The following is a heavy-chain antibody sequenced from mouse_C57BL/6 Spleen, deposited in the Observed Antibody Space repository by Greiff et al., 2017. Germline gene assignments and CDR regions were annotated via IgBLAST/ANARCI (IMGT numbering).Heavy chain of an antibody. V-gene: IGHV1-61*01. CDR1: GYTFTSYW. CDR2: IYPSDSET. Sequence: QVQLQQPGAELVRPGSSVKLSCKASGYTFTSYWMDWVKQRPGQGLEWIGNIYPSDSETHYNQTVKDKATLTVAKSSSTAYMQLSSLTSENSAVYYCAREYSNYVDYWGKGTTLTVSS. CDR3: AREYSNYVDY. J-gene: IGHJ2*01. D-gene: IGHD2-5*01.